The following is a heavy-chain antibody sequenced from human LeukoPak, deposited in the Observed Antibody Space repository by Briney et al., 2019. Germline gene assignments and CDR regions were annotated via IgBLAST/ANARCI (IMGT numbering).Heavy chain of an antibody. J-gene: IGHJ4*02. CDR3: ARGAHYDDYGGGYFDY. V-gene: IGHV3-30*03. Sequence: GGSLRLSCAGYGFTLSSYGMNWVRQAPGKGLEWVAVISYGGSNKYYADSVKGRFTISRDNSKNTLYLQMNSLRAEDTAVYYCARGAHYDDYGGGYFDYWGQGTLVTVSS. CDR2: ISYGGSNK. D-gene: IGHD4-23*01. CDR1: GFTLSSYG.